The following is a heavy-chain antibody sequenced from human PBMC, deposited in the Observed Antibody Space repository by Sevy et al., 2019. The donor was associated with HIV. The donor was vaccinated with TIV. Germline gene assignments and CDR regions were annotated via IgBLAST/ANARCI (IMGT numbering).Heavy chain of an antibody. V-gene: IGHV3-21*01. J-gene: IGHJ4*02. CDR2: ISSTSGYI. Sequence: GGSLRLSCAASEFTFSSFNMNWVRQAPGKGLEWVSSISSTSGYIFYADSVKGRFTISRDNAKNSLYLQMNSLRAEDTAVYYCARAPGGYYFYYLDSWGQGTLVTVSS. CDR1: EFTFSSFN. CDR3: ARAPGGYYFYYLDS. D-gene: IGHD3-22*01.